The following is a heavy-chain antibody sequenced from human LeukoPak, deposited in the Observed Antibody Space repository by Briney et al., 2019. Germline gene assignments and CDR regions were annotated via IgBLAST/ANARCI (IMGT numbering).Heavy chain of an antibody. D-gene: IGHD5-12*01. Sequence: GGSLRLSCAASGFTFSTYSMNWVRQAPGKGLEWISYISGSSGAKHYADSVKGRFTIFRDHAKSSLYLQMNSLGVEDTAIYYCAIILATLSYWGQGTLVTVSS. CDR1: GFTFSTYS. CDR3: AIILATLSY. J-gene: IGHJ4*02. CDR2: ISGSSGAK. V-gene: IGHV3-48*01.